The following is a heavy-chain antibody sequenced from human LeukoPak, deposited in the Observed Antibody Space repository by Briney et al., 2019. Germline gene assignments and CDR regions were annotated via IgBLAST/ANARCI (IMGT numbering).Heavy chain of an antibody. J-gene: IGHJ5*02. CDR2: INHSGST. Sequence: PSETLSLTCAVYGGSFSGYYWSWIRQPPGKGLEWIGEINHSGSTNYNPSLKSRVTISVDTSKNQFSLKLSSVTAADTAVYYCARARPNIFKYYDYVWGSYRVPATEFDPWGQGTLVTVSS. V-gene: IGHV4-34*01. CDR1: GGSFSGYY. CDR3: ARARPNIFKYYDYVWGSYRVPATEFDP. D-gene: IGHD3-16*02.